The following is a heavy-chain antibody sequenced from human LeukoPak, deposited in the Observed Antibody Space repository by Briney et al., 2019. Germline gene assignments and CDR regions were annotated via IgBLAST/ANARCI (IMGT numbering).Heavy chain of an antibody. Sequence: GASVKVSCKASGYTFTSYYMHWVRQAPGQGLEWMGIINPGGGSTSYAQKFQGRVTMTRDMSTSTDYMELSSLRSEDTAVYYCARVITWGPQKCSGGSCYNDYWGQGTLVTVSS. V-gene: IGHV1-46*01. CDR2: INPGGGST. CDR1: GYTFTSYY. D-gene: IGHD2-15*01. CDR3: ARVITWGPQKCSGGSCYNDY. J-gene: IGHJ4*02.